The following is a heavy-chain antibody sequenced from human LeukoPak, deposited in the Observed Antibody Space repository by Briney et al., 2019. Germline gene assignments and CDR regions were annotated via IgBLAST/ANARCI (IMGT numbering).Heavy chain of an antibody. CDR1: GGTFSSYG. J-gene: IGHJ6*03. D-gene: IGHD3-22*01. V-gene: IGHV1-69*05. CDR2: IIPIFGTA. CDR3: ARSVYDSSGYYPYYYYYYMDV. Sequence: GASVKVSCKASGGTFSSYGISWVRQAPGQGLEWMGGIIPIFGTANYAQKFQGRVTITTDESTSTAYMELSSLRSEDTAVYYCARSVYDSSGYYPYYYYYYMDVWGKGTTVTVSS.